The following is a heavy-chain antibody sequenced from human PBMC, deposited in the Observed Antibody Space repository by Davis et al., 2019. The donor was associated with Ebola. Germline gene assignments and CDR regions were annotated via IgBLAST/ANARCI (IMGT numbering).Heavy chain of an antibody. Sequence: GESLKISCEASGISFSSYVMNWVRQAPGKGLEWVSSISGSGTDMHYADSVRGRFAISRDNAGKLLSLQIYSLRAEDTAVYYCARFTIAARTYYYYGMDVWGQGTTVSVSS. D-gene: IGHD6-6*01. V-gene: IGHV3-21*04. CDR3: ARFTIAARTYYYYGMDV. J-gene: IGHJ6*02. CDR1: GISFSSYV. CDR2: ISGSGTDM.